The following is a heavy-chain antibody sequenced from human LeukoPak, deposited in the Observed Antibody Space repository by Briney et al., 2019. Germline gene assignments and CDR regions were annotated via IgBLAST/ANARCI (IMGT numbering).Heavy chain of an antibody. CDR3: ATDLVVVVPAAVGY. Sequence: ASVKVSCKVSGYTFTDYYMHWVQQAPGKGLEWMGLVDPEDGETIYAEKFQGRVTITADTSTDTAYMELSSLRSEDTAVYYCATDLVVVVPAAVGYWGQGTLVTVSS. CDR2: VDPEDGET. J-gene: IGHJ4*02. D-gene: IGHD2-2*01. V-gene: IGHV1-69-2*01. CDR1: GYTFTDYY.